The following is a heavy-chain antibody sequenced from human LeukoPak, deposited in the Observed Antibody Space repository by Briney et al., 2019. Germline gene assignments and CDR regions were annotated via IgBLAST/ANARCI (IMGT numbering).Heavy chain of an antibody. D-gene: IGHD3-22*01. J-gene: IGHJ4*02. V-gene: IGHV1-2*02. CDR3: ARPMKQKYYYDSSGYYLDY. Sequence: ASVKVSCKASGCTFTSYDINWVRQATGQGLEWMGWMNPNSGGTNYAQKFQGRVTMTRDTSISTAYMELSRLRSDDTAVYYCARPMKQKYYYDSSGYYLDYWGQGTLVTVSS. CDR1: GCTFTSYD. CDR2: MNPNSGGT.